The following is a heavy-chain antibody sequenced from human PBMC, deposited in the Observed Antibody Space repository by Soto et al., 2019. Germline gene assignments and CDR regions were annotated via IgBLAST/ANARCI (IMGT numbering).Heavy chain of an antibody. CDR3: ANNFTLGATGPYWYFDR. D-gene: IGHD1-26*01. CDR2: ISGSGGST. Sequence: PGGSLRLSCAASGFTFSSYAMSWVRQAPGKGLEWVSAISGSGGSTYYAGSVKGRFTISRDNSKNTLYLQMNSLRAEDTAVYYCANNFTLGATGPYWYFDRCGRGTLVTVSS. V-gene: IGHV3-23*01. J-gene: IGHJ2*01. CDR1: GFTFSSYA.